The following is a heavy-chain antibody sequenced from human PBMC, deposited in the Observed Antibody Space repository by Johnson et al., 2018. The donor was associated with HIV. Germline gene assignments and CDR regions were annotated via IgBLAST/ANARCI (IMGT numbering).Heavy chain of an antibody. CDR1: GFTFSDYY. CDR2: ISYDGSNK. D-gene: IGHD3-3*01. CDR3: AREFARFLEWFQTDGRAFDI. Sequence: QVQLVESGGGVVRPGGSLRLSCAASGFTFSDYYMSWVRQAPGKGLEWVAVISYDGSNKYFADSVQGRFPISRDNSKNTLYLQMNSLRAEDTAVYYCAREFARFLEWFQTDGRAFDIWGQGTMVTVSS. V-gene: IGHV3-30-3*01. J-gene: IGHJ3*02.